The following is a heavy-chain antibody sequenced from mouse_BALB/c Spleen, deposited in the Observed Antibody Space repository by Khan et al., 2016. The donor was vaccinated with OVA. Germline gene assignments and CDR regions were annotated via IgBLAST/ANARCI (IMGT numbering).Heavy chain of an antibody. CDR3: ASGGYWYFDV. J-gene: IGHJ1*01. D-gene: IGHD1-1*02. CDR1: GYTFTNYG. Sequence: QIQLVQSGPELKKPGETVKISCKASGYTFTNYGMNWVKQTPGKGLKWMGWINTYTGEPTYADDFKGRFAYSLDTSASTAYLQINHLKEGDSATYFCASGGYWYFDVWGAGTTVTVSS. CDR2: INTYTGEP. V-gene: IGHV9-3-1*01.